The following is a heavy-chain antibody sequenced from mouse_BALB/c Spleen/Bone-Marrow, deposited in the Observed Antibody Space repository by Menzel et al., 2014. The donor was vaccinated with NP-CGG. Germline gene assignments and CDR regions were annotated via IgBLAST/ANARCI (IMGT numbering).Heavy chain of an antibody. CDR1: GFDFSRYW. CDR2: INPDSSTI. Sequence: LVGSGGSLKLSWAASGFDFSRYWMSWVRQAPGKGLEWIGEINPDSSTINYTPSLKDKFIISRDNAKNTLYLQMSKVRSEDTALYYCASLHYYGFFAYWGQGTLVTVSA. D-gene: IGHD1-2*01. V-gene: IGHV4-1*02. CDR3: ASLHYYGFFAY. J-gene: IGHJ3*01.